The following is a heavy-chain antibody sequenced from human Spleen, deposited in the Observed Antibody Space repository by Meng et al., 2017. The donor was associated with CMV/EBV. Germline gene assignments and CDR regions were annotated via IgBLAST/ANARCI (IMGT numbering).Heavy chain of an antibody. V-gene: IGHV1-2*02. J-gene: IGHJ4*02. CDR3: ARDNNWGPDY. CDR2: IHPHRGDT. D-gene: IGHD7-27*01. Sequence: ASVKVSCKASGGTFSSYAISWVRQAPGQGLEWMGWIHPHRGDTNYAQQFQGRVTLTRDTSINTGYMELTILTSDDTAVYYCARDNNWGPDYWGQGTLVTVSS. CDR1: GGTFSSYA.